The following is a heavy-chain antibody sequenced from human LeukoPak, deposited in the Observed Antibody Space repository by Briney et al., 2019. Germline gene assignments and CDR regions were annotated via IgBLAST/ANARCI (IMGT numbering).Heavy chain of an antibody. Sequence: ASVKVSCKTSGYRFIDYYIHWVRQAPGQGLEWMGWINPNSGGTNYAQKFQGRVTMTRDTSITTAYMELSRLRSDDTAVYYCARTVTTNWFDPWGQGTLVTVSS. CDR1: GYRFIDYY. D-gene: IGHD4-17*01. J-gene: IGHJ5*02. CDR2: INPNSGGT. V-gene: IGHV1-2*02. CDR3: ARTVTTNWFDP.